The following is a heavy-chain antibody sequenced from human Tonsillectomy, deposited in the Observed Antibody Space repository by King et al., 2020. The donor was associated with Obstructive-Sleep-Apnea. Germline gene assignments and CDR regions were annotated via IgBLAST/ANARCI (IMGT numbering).Heavy chain of an antibody. V-gene: IGHV4-61*01. CDR2: IYYSGST. Sequence: VQLQESGPGLVKPSETLSLTCTVSCGSVSSGRYYLSWIRQPPGKGLEWVGYIYYSGSTHYNPPLKSRVTISVDTSKNQFILKRSSVTAADTAVYYCAGASKGDCSSTSCPSFRYFDYWGQGTLVTVSS. CDR1: CGSVSSGRYY. CDR3: AGASKGDCSSTSCPSFRYFDY. D-gene: IGHD2-2*01. J-gene: IGHJ4*02.